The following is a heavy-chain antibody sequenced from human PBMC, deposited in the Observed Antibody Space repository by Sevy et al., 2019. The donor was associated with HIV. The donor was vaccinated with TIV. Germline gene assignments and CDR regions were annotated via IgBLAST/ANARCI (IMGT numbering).Heavy chain of an antibody. CDR1: GYTFTGYY. D-gene: IGHD1-26*01. V-gene: IGHV1-2*02. CDR3: ARESGSIVGVLQH. J-gene: IGHJ1*01. CDR2: INPNSGGT. Sequence: ASVKVSCKASGYTFTGYYMHWVRQAPGQGLEWMGWINPNSGGTNYAQKFQGRVTMTRDTSISTAYMELSRLRSDDTAVYYCARESGSIVGVLQHWGQGTLVTVSS.